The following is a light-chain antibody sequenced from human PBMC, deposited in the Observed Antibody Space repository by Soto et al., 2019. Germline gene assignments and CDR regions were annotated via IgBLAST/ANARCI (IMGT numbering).Light chain of an antibody. CDR2: GAS. V-gene: IGKV3-15*01. CDR3: QQYNDWPLT. Sequence: EVVMTQSPATLSVSPGERATLSCRASQSVTYNLAWYQQKPGQAPRVLIYGASTRATGIPARFSGSGSGTEFNLTISSQQSEDFAVYYCQQYNDWPLTFGGGTKVGIK. CDR1: QSVTYN. J-gene: IGKJ4*01.